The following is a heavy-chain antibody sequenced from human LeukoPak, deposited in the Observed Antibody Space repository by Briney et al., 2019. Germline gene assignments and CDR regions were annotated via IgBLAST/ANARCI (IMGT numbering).Heavy chain of an antibody. Sequence: GRSLRLSCAASGFTFSSYGMHWVRQAPGKGLEWVAVISYDGSNKYYADSVKGRFTISRDNSKNTLYLQMNSLRAEDTAVYYCARGYGSGSSIFDYWGQGTLVTVSS. CDR2: ISYDGSNK. CDR1: GFTFSSYG. D-gene: IGHD3-10*01. V-gene: IGHV3-30*03. J-gene: IGHJ4*02. CDR3: ARGYGSGSSIFDY.